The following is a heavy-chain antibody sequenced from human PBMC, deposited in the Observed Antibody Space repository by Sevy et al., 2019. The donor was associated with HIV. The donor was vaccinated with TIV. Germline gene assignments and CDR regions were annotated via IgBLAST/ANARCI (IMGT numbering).Heavy chain of an antibody. CDR1: GFTFNAYD. J-gene: IGHJ3*02. D-gene: IGHD3-9*01. CDR2: ISYDGGKK. Sequence: GGSLRLSCAVSGFTFNAYDMHWVRQAPGKGLEYMALISYDGGKKYYADSVKGRFTISRDNSENTLYLQMNNLRAEDTAVYYCAKDLYYDILTGDATDAFDMWCQVTMVTVSS. V-gene: IGHV3-30*18. CDR3: AKDLYYDILTGDATDAFDM.